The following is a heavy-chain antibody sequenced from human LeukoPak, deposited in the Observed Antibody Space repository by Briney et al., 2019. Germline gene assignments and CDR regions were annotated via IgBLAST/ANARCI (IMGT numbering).Heavy chain of an antibody. V-gene: IGHV4-59*01. Sequence: PSETLSLTCTVSGGSISSYYWSWIRQPPGKGLEWIGYIYYSGSTNYNPSLKSRVTISVDTSKNQFSLKLSSVTAADTAVYYCVAGYDSSGPDAFDIWGQGTMVTVSS. CDR3: VAGYDSSGPDAFDI. CDR1: GGSISSYY. CDR2: IYYSGST. J-gene: IGHJ3*02. D-gene: IGHD3-22*01.